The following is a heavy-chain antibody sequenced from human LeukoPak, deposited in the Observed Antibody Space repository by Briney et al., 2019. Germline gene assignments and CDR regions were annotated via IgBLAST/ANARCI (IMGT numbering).Heavy chain of an antibody. CDR2: MKQDGSEK. V-gene: IGHV3-7*01. Sequence: GGSLRLSCAASGFTFSSYWMNWVRQAPGKGREWVASMKQDGSEKYYVDSVKGRFTISRDNAKNSLYLQMNSQRAEDTPVYYCARSPGRYYYGMDVWGQGTTVTVSS. CDR3: ARSPGRYYYGMDV. D-gene: IGHD1-26*01. J-gene: IGHJ6*02. CDR1: GFTFSSYW.